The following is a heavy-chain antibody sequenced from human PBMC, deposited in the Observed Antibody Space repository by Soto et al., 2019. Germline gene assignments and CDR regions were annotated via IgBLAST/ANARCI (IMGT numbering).Heavy chain of an antibody. D-gene: IGHD2-15*01. CDR2: IHYGGTT. CDR1: GGFTNSYY. Sequence: SETLSPTCTVSGGFTNSYYWCWLRQPPGKGLEWIGNIHYGGTTGYTPSLKSRATISVDTSKNQFSLKLSSVTAADTAVYYCARHYCSGGNCYDFDYWGQGTQVTVSS. V-gene: IGHV4-59*08. J-gene: IGHJ4*02. CDR3: ARHYCSGGNCYDFDY.